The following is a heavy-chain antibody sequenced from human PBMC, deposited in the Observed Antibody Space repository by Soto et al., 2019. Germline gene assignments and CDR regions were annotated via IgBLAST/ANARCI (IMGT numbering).Heavy chain of an antibody. CDR2: IYHSGSI. CDR1: GGSISSSNW. V-gene: IGHV4-4*02. J-gene: IGHJ4*02. D-gene: IGHD6-6*01. CDR3: ALRGSSSVYGY. Sequence: SETLSLTCAVSGGSISSSNWWSWVRQPPGKGLEWIGEIYHSGSINYNPSLKSRVTISVDKSKNQFSLKLSSVTAADTAVYYCALRGSSSVYGYWGQGTLVTVSS.